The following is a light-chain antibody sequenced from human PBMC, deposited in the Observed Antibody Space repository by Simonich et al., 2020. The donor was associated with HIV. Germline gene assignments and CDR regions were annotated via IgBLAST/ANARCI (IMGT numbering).Light chain of an antibody. CDR3: QQYNNWPLT. CDR2: DAS. J-gene: IGKJ4*01. V-gene: IGKV3-11*01. Sequence: EIVMTQSPATLSVSPGDRATLSCRASQSVRSYLAWYQQKPGQAPRLLIYDASNRATGIPARFSGSGSGTDFTLTISSLEPEDFAVYYCQQYNNWPLTFGGGTKVGIK. CDR1: QSVRSY.